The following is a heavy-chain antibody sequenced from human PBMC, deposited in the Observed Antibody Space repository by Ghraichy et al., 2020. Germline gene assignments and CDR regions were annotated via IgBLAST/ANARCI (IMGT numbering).Heavy chain of an antibody. CDR1: GYTFTGYY. CDR2: INPNSGGT. V-gene: IGHV1-2*02. D-gene: IGHD3-22*01. Sequence: ASVKVSCKASGYTFTGYYMHWVRQAPGQGLEWMGWINPNSGGTNYAQKFQGRVTMTRDTSISTAYMELSRLRSDDTAVYYCARGPYYYDSSGYPNWYFDLWGRGTLVTVSS. J-gene: IGHJ2*01. CDR3: ARGPYYYDSSGYPNWYFDL.